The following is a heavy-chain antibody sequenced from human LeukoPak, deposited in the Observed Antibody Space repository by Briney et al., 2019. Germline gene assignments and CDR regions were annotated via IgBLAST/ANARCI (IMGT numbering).Heavy chain of an antibody. CDR2: ISPNGGST. D-gene: IGHD3-10*01. Sequence: GGSLRLSCTASEFTFSSFTMNWVRQAPGKGLEWASSISPNGGSTWPADSVKGRFTISRDNAKNSVHLQMTNLRVDDTAVYYCGRDFLGESGAGGPWGQGILVTVSS. J-gene: IGHJ5*02. CDR1: EFTFSSFT. CDR3: GRDFLGESGAGGP. V-gene: IGHV3-21*01.